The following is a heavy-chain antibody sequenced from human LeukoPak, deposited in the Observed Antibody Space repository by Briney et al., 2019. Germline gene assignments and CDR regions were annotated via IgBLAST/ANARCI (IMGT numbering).Heavy chain of an antibody. Sequence: TGGSLRLSCAASGFTFSSYWMNWVRQAPRKGLVWVSRIASDGSSTTYADSVKGRFSISRDNAKNTLYLQMNSLRVEDTAVYYCARGRPHGNDYWGQGTLVTVSS. CDR2: IASDGSST. CDR3: ARGRPHGNDY. D-gene: IGHD4-23*01. J-gene: IGHJ4*02. V-gene: IGHV3-74*01. CDR1: GFTFSSYW.